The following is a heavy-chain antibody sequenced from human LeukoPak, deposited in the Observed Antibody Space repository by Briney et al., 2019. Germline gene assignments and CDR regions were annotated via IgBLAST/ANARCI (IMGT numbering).Heavy chain of an antibody. J-gene: IGHJ4*02. V-gene: IGHV1-3*01. CDR1: GYTFTTYS. CDR3: ARDLIVYGSGSYFDY. Sequence: ASVKVSCKASGYTFTTYSIHWVRQAPGQGLEWMAWINVGNGNTKYSQNLQGRLTITTDTSASTAYMELSSLRSEDTALYFCARDLIVYGSGSYFDYWGQGTLVTVSS. CDR2: INVGNGNT. D-gene: IGHD3-10*01.